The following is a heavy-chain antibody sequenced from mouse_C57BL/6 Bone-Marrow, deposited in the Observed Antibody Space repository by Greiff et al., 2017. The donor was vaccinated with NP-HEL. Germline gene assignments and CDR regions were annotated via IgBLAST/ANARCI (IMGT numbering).Heavy chain of an antibody. V-gene: IGHV1-81*01. D-gene: IGHD2-1*01. Sequence: QVQLQQSGAELARPGASVKLSCKASGYTFTSYGISWVKQRTGQGLEWIGEIYPRSGNTYYNEKFKGKATLTADKSSSTAYMELRSLTSEDSAVYFCAREGNYQYYYAMDYGGQGTSVTVSS. CDR2: IYPRSGNT. CDR1: GYTFTSYG. J-gene: IGHJ4*01. CDR3: AREGNYQYYYAMDY.